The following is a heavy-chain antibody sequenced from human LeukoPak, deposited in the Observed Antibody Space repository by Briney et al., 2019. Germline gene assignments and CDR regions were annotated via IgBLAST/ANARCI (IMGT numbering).Heavy chain of an antibody. Sequence: ASVTVSFKASGYTFTGYYMHWVRQAPGQGREWMGWINPNSGGTNYAQKFQGRVTITRDTAISTAYMELRRLRSAATAVYSCARGPLLYGGGYYWGQGTLVTVSS. CDR2: INPNSGGT. CDR3: ARGPLLYGGGYY. D-gene: IGHD2-2*02. CDR1: GYTFTGYY. V-gene: IGHV1-2*02. J-gene: IGHJ4*02.